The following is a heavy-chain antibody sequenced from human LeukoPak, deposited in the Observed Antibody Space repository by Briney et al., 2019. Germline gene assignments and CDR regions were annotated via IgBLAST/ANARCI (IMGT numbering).Heavy chain of an antibody. Sequence: GGSLRLSCAASGFTFSDYYMSWIRQAPGKGLEWVSYISSSGSTIYYADSVKGRFTISRDNSKNTLYLQMDSLRAEDTAVYYCARDLRYGGNSGFDPWGQGTLVTVSS. D-gene: IGHD4-23*01. CDR1: GFTFSDYY. CDR3: ARDLRYGGNSGFDP. V-gene: IGHV3-11*04. J-gene: IGHJ5*02. CDR2: ISSSGSTI.